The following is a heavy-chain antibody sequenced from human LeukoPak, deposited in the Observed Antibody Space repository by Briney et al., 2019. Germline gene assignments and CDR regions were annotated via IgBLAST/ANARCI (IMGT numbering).Heavy chain of an antibody. Sequence: GGSLRLSCAVSGLTFSSSWMDWVRQAPGKGLEWVASINPDGNKKYSADSVKGRFTISRDNAENSLYLQMNSLRVEDTAFYYCARDLAYSRLDYWGQGVLVTVSS. D-gene: IGHD5-18*01. CDR2: INPDGNKK. V-gene: IGHV3-7*01. J-gene: IGHJ4*02. CDR3: ARDLAYSRLDY. CDR1: GLTFSSSW.